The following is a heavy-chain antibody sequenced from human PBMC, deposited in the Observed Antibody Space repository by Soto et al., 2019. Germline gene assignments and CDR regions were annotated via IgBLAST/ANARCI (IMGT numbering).Heavy chain of an antibody. J-gene: IGHJ4*02. V-gene: IGHV3-9*01. D-gene: IGHD5-12*01. CDR1: GFTFDDYA. Sequence: GGSLRLSCAASGFTFDDYAMHWVRQAPGKGLEWVSGISWNSGSIGYADSVKGRFTISRDNAKNSLYLQMNSLRAEDTALYYCAKAPARYSGLFDYWGQGTLVTVLL. CDR3: AKAPARYSGLFDY. CDR2: ISWNSGSI.